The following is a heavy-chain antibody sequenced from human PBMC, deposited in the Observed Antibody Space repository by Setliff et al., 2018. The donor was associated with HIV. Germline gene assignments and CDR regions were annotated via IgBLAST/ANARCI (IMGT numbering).Heavy chain of an antibody. Sequence: PGGSLRLSCATSGFNFSPYAMHWVRQTPGKGLEWVAVVSNDGSQYYAESVRGRFTISRDNSKSTLYLQMNSLRAEDTAVYYCSRVGTLINNPWDYFDFWGQGTLVTVSS. CDR2: VSNDGSQ. D-gene: IGHD1-1*01. CDR3: SRVGTLINNPWDYFDF. CDR1: GFNFSPYA. V-gene: IGHV3-30*04. J-gene: IGHJ4*02.